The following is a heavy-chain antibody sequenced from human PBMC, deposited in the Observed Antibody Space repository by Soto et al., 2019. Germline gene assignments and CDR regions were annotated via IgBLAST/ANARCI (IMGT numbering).Heavy chain of an antibody. CDR2: ISSSSSYI. J-gene: IGHJ3*02. CDR1: GFTFSSYS. Sequence: GGSLRLSCAASGFTFSSYSMNWVRQAPGKGLEWVSSISSSSSYIYYADSVKGQFTISRDNAKNSLYLQMNSLRAEDTAVYYCARDSPLTATPGHHEAIDIWGQRTMVTVSS. V-gene: IGHV3-21*01. CDR3: ARDSPLTATPGHHEAIDI.